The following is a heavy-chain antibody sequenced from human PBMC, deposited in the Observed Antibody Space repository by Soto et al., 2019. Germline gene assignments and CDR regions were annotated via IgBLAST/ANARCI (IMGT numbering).Heavy chain of an antibody. CDR2: INHSGST. D-gene: IGHD3-16*01. J-gene: IGHJ4*02. CDR1: GGSFSGYY. V-gene: IGHV4-34*01. CDR3: ARVFRGDDYFDY. Sequence: QVQLQQWGAGLLKPSETLSLTCAVYGGSFSGYYWSWIRQPPGKGLEWIGEINHSGSTNYNPSLKSRVTISVDASKNQFSLKLSSVTAADTAVYYCARVFRGDDYFDYWGQGTLVTVSS.